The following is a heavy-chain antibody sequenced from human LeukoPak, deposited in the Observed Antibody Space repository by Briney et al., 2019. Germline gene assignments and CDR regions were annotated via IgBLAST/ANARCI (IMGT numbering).Heavy chain of an antibody. CDR3: ARAPKVATQLDY. Sequence: GGSLRLSCAASGFIFNDFYMSWIRQAPGKGLEWVSYISSSGGTMYYADSVKGRFTISRDNAKDLLYLQMNSLRVEDMAVYYCARAPKVATQLDYLGQGTLVTVSS. J-gene: IGHJ4*02. V-gene: IGHV3-11*01. D-gene: IGHD5-12*01. CDR2: ISSSGGTM. CDR1: GFIFNDFY.